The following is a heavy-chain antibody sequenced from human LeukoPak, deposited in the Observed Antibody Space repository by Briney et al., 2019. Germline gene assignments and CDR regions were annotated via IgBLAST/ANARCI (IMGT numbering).Heavy chain of an antibody. Sequence: GASVKVSCKASGYTFTSYYMHWVRQAPGQGLEWMGIINPSGGSTSYAQRFQGRVTMTRDTSTSTVYMELSSLRSEDTAVYYCARDRRDGYADYWGQGTLVTVSS. CDR2: INPSGGST. V-gene: IGHV1-46*01. CDR3: ARDRRDGYADY. CDR1: GYTFTSYY. D-gene: IGHD5-12*01. J-gene: IGHJ4*02.